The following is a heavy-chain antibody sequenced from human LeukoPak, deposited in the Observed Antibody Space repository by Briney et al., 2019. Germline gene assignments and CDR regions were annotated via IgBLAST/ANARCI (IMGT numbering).Heavy chain of an antibody. D-gene: IGHD3-10*01. V-gene: IGHV4-59*01. CDR2: IYYSGSI. CDR1: GGSISSYY. Sequence: SETLSLTCTVSGGSISSYYWSWIRQPPGKGLEWIGYIYYSGSINYNPSLKSRVTISVDTSKNQFSLKLSSVTAADTAVYYCARVQYGSGSYKPPYYYGMDVWGQGTTVTVSS. CDR3: ARVQYGSGSYKPPYYYGMDV. J-gene: IGHJ6*02.